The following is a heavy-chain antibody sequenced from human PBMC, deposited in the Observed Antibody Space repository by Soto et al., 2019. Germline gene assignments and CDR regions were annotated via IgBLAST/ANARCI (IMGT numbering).Heavy chain of an antibody. D-gene: IGHD3-22*01. V-gene: IGHV3-48*02. CDR3: ARDRGYYYDSSGPSTGYSYYGMDV. CDR2: ISSSSSTI. CDR1: GFTFSSYS. J-gene: IGHJ6*02. Sequence: EVQLVESGGGLVQPGGSLRLSCAASGFTFSSYSMNWVRQAPGKGLEWVSYISSSSSTIYYTDSVKGRFTISRDNARTSLYLKMNSLRDEDTTVYYCARDRGYYYDSSGPSTGYSYYGMDVWGQGTTVTVSS.